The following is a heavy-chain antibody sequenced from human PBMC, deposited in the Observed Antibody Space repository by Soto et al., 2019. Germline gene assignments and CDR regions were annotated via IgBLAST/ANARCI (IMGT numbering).Heavy chain of an antibody. CDR3: ARGRSSSALDY. D-gene: IGHD6-13*01. CDR1: GFTFSSYA. Sequence: QVQLVESGGGVVQPGRSLRLSCAASGFTFSSYAMHWVRQAPGKGLEWVAVISYDGSNKYYADSVKGRFTISRDNSKNTLYLQMNSLIAEDTAVYYCARGRSSSALDYWGQGTLVTVSS. J-gene: IGHJ4*02. V-gene: IGHV3-30-3*01. CDR2: ISYDGSNK.